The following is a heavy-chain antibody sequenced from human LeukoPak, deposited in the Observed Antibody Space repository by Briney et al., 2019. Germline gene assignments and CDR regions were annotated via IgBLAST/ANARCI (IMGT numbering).Heavy chain of an antibody. J-gene: IGHJ4*02. V-gene: IGHV3-30-3*01. Sequence: GGSLRLYCAASGFTFGSYAMHWGRQAPGKGLEWVAVISYDGNNKYYADSVKGRFTISRDNSKNTLYLQVNSLRAEATAVYSCARPTAGFDYWGQGTLVTVSS. CDR2: ISYDGNNK. CDR1: GFTFGSYA. D-gene: IGHD5-18*01. CDR3: ARPTAGFDY.